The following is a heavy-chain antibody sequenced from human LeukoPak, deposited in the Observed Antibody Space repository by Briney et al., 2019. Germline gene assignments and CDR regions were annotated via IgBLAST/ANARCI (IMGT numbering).Heavy chain of an antibody. CDR3: ARDPPAGAYYFDY. V-gene: IGHV3-53*01. J-gene: IGHJ4*02. CDR2: IYSGGST. Sequence: GGSLRLSCAASGFTVSSNYMSWVRQAPGKGLEWVSVIYSGGSTYYADSVKGRFTISRDNAKNSLYLQMNSLRAEDTAVYYCARDPPAGAYYFDYWGQGTLVTVSS. CDR1: GFTVSSNY.